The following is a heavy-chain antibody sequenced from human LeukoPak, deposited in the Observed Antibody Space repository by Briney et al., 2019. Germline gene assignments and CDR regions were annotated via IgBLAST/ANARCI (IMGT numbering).Heavy chain of an antibody. CDR1: GYSFTSYW. CDR2: IYPGDSDT. V-gene: IGHV5-51*01. Sequence: GESLKISCKGSGYSFTSYWIGWVRQMPGKGLEWMGIIYPGDSDTRYSPSFQGQVTISADKSISTAYLQWSSLKASDTAMYYCARQGSHIVVVTANFDAFDIWGQGTMVTVSS. D-gene: IGHD2-21*02. CDR3: ARQGSHIVVVTANFDAFDI. J-gene: IGHJ3*02.